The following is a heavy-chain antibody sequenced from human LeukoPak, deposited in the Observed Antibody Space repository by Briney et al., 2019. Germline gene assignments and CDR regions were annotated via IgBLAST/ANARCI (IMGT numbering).Heavy chain of an antibody. CDR1: GGSISSSY. CDR2: IYYSGST. CDR3: ARAHMITSYYYYYYMDV. V-gene: IGHV4-59*01. D-gene: IGHD3-16*01. Sequence: SETLSLTCTVSGGSISSSYWSWIRQPPGKGLEWIGYIYYSGSTNYNPSLKSRVTISVDTSKNQFSLKLSSVIAADTAVYYCARAHMITSYYYYYYMDVWGKGTTVTVSS. J-gene: IGHJ6*03.